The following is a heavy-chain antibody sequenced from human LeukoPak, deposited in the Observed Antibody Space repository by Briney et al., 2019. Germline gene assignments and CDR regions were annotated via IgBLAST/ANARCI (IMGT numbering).Heavy chain of an antibody. CDR2: ISAYNGNT. V-gene: IGHV1-18*01. CDR1: GYTFTSYG. D-gene: IGHD5-24*01. Sequence: ASVKVSCKASGYTFTSYGISWVRQAPGQGLEWMGWISAYNGNTNCAQKLQGRVTMTTDTSTSTAYMELRSLRSDDTAVYYCARVPPYNYWFDPWGQGTLVTVSS. J-gene: IGHJ5*02. CDR3: ARVPPYNYWFDP.